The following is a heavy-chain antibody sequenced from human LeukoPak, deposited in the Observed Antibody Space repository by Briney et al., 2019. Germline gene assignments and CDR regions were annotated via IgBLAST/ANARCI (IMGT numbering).Heavy chain of an antibody. D-gene: IGHD2-15*01. CDR2: IYYSGST. Sequence: TSETLSLTCTVSGGSISSTSYFWDWIRQPPGKGLEWIGYIYYSGSTNYNPSLKSRVTIPVDTSKNQFSLKLSSVTAADTAVYYCARGDDIVLFDYWGQGTLVTVSS. CDR3: ARGDDIVLFDY. CDR1: GGSISSTSYF. J-gene: IGHJ4*02. V-gene: IGHV4-61*05.